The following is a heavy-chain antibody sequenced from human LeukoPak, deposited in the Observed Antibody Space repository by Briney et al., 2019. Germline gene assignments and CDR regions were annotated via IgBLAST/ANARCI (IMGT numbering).Heavy chain of an antibody. D-gene: IGHD3-10*01. V-gene: IGHV1-2*02. CDR2: INPNSGGT. Sequence: GASVKVSCKASGYTFTGYYMHWVRQAPGQGLEWMGWINPNSGGTNYAQKFQGRVTMTRDTSISTAYMELSRLRSDDTAVYYCARGGGFYYGSGSLYYMDVWGKGTTVTISS. CDR1: GYTFTGYY. CDR3: ARGGGFYYGSGSLYYMDV. J-gene: IGHJ6*03.